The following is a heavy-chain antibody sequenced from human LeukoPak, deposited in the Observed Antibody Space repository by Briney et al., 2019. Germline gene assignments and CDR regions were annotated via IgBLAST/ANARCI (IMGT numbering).Heavy chain of an antibody. CDR1: GGSFSGYY. V-gene: IGHV4-34*01. CDR3: ARTSSSANDY. CDR2: INHSGST. J-gene: IGHJ4*02. D-gene: IGHD6-6*01. Sequence: SETLSLTCAVYGGSFSGYYWSWIRQPPGKGLEWIGEINHSGSTNYNPSLKSRVTISVDTSKNQFSLKLSSVTAADTAVYYCARTSSSANDYWGQGTLVTVSP.